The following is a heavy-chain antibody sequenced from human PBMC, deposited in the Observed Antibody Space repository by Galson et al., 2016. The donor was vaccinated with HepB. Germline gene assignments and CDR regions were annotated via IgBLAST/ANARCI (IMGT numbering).Heavy chain of an antibody. V-gene: IGHV3-21*01. Sequence: SLRLSCAASGFTFSKYSMNWVRQAPGMRLGWVSSISLSSSYIYYADSVQGRFTISRDNAKNSLYLQMNSLRAEDTAVYYCVRDKEDSSGYFGYWGQGTLVTVAS. D-gene: IGHD3-22*01. CDR3: VRDKEDSSGYFGY. CDR1: GFTFSKYS. CDR2: ISLSSSYI. J-gene: IGHJ4*02.